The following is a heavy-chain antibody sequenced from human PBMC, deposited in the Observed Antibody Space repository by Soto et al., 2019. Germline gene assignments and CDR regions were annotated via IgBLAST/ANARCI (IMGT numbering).Heavy chain of an antibody. CDR3: ARGGRGYTKADTFDI. CDR1: DSTFRSYS. CDR2: ISSGSSVI. D-gene: IGHD2-2*02. Sequence: EVQLVESGGGLVKPGESLRLSCVASDSTFRSYSMNWVRQAPGRGLEWVSIISSGSSVIFYADALKGRFTISRDNAKHSLYLQMNSLRAEDTAVYYCARGGRGYTKADTFDIWGQGTMVTVSS. J-gene: IGHJ3*02. V-gene: IGHV3-21*01.